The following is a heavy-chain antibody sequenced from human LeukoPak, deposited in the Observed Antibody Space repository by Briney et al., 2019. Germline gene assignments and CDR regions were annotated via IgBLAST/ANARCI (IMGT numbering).Heavy chain of an antibody. CDR3: ARELMGIEGDSETFDH. V-gene: IGHV3-7*05. CDR1: GLTLNTFW. J-gene: IGHJ4*02. CDR2: INQGGSEK. Sequence: GGSLRLSCTATGLTLNTFWMTWVRQAPGKGLEWVANINQGGSEKNYVASVKGRFTISRDNAKKSLYLQMDSLRAEDTAVYYCARELMGIEGDSETFDHWGQGILVTVSS. D-gene: IGHD2-21*02.